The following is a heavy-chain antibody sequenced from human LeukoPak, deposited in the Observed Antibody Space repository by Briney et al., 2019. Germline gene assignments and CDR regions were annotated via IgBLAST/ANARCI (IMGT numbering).Heavy chain of an antibody. D-gene: IGHD3-10*01. Sequence: GGSLRLSCAASGFTFCSYNMNWVRQAPGRGLEWVSSISRTGSYIYYADSVKGRFTISRDNAKYSLHLQMDSLRADDTAVYSCARGGLGSWTFDSWGQGTLVTVSS. V-gene: IGHV3-21*01. CDR3: ARGGLGSWTFDS. J-gene: IGHJ4*02. CDR1: GFTFCSYN. CDR2: ISRTGSYI.